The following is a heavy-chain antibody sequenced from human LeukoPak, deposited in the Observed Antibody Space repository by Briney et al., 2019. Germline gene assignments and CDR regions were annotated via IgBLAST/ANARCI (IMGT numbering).Heavy chain of an antibody. J-gene: IGHJ4*02. Sequence: GGSLRLSCATSGFTFNDYYTSWIRLAPGNGLEWLSFISSSSSHTKYADSVKGRFTISRDNAKNSLFLQMNSLRAEDTAVYYCARAYNRYDSSGFYVYWGQGTLVTVSS. CDR3: ARAYNRYDSSGFYVY. CDR2: ISSSSSHT. D-gene: IGHD3-22*01. CDR1: GFTFNDYY. V-gene: IGHV3-11*05.